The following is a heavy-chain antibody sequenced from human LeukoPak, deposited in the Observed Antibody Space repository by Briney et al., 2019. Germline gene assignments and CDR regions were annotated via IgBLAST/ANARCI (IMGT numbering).Heavy chain of an antibody. Sequence: GESLKISCQGSGYSFSNYWIGWVRQMPGKGLEWMGIVYPDDSDTRYNPPFEGQVTISVDKSISTAYLQWSSLRASDTAMYFCARAYTGSFSGYNYWGQGTLVTVSS. V-gene: IGHV5-51*01. CDR2: VYPDDSDT. CDR1: GYSFSNYW. CDR3: ARAYTGSFSGYNY. D-gene: IGHD6-25*01. J-gene: IGHJ4*02.